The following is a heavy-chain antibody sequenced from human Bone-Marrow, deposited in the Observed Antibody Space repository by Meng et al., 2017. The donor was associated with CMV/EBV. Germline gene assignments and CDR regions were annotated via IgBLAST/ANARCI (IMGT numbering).Heavy chain of an antibody. CDR1: GFTFSSYG. CDR2: ISSSGSTI. J-gene: IGHJ4*02. D-gene: IGHD6-13*01. CDR3: AREEMGSSKYHSFGRGGIFVY. Sequence: GGSLRLSCAASGFTFSSYGMNWVRQAPGKGLEWVSYISSSGSTIYYADSVKGRFTISRDNSKNTLYLQMNSLRAEDTAVYYCAREEMGSSKYHSFGRGGIFVYWGEGTLVTFSS. V-gene: IGHV3-48*01.